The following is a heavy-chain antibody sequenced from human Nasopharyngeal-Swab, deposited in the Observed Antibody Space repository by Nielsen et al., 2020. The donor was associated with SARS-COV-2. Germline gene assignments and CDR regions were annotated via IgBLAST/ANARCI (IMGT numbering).Heavy chain of an antibody. CDR2: ISSSSYI. D-gene: IGHD5-12*01. V-gene: IGHV3-21*01. CDR3: ARDSAEDIVATPTYYYGMDV. J-gene: IGHJ6*02. Sequence: GESLKISCAASGFTFSSYSMNWVRQAPGKGLEWVSSISSSSYIYYADSVKGRFTISRDNAKNSLYLQMNSLRAEDTAVYYCARDSAEDIVATPTYYYGMDVWGQGTTVTVSS. CDR1: GFTFSSYS.